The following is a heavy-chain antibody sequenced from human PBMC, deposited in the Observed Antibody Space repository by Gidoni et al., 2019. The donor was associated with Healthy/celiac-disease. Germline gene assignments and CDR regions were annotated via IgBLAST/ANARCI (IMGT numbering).Heavy chain of an antibody. CDR2: IYYSGST. CDR3: ARQGATYGDPGPNDY. Sequence: QLQLQESGPGLVKPSETLSLTCTVSGGSISSSSYYWGWIRQPPGKGLEWIGSIYYSGSTYYNPSLKSRVTISVDTSKNQFSLKLSSVTAADTAVYYCARQGATYGDPGPNDYWGQGTLVTVSS. V-gene: IGHV4-39*01. CDR1: GGSISSSSYY. J-gene: IGHJ4*02. D-gene: IGHD4-17*01.